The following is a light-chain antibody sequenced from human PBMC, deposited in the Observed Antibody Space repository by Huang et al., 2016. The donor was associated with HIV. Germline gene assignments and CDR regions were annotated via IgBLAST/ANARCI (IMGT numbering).Light chain of an antibody. J-gene: IGKJ1*01. CDR3: QRYDSALRA. CDR1: QDIGNF. CDR2: GAS. V-gene: IGKV1-27*01. Sequence: DIQMTQSPSSLSASPGVRVTLSCRANQDIGNFLAWYQHKPGGVPRLLIYGASTLQSGVPSRFSGRGSGTDFTLTITSFQPDDVATYYCQRYDSALRAFGQGTKVEI.